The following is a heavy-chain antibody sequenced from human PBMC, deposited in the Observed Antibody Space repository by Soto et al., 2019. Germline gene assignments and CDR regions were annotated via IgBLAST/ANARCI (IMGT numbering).Heavy chain of an antibody. D-gene: IGHD3-10*01. CDR3: ARQDIPYNSGSCDYFYCSYNYIAA. V-gene: IGHV1-3*01. CDR1: EYTFTNYA. J-gene: IGHJ6*03. Sequence: QAPLVQSGAEVKKPWASVKDSCKASEYTFTNYAVHWLRQAPGQALEWMGWLNARNGDTKYSPTFQDRVTITTDTSPSITDIELNSLTSVDTAVYYSARQDIPYNSGSCDYFYCSYNYIAAGGKGNMVSVSS. CDR2: LNARNGDT.